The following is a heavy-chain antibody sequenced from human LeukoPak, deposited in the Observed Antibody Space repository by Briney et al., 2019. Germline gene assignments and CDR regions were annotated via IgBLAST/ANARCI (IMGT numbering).Heavy chain of an antibody. CDR1: GFTFSDHY. CDR2: ISSSGSTI. J-gene: IGHJ6*03. CDR3: ARDLPGDGYYYYYYMDV. D-gene: IGHD2-21*01. Sequence: GGSLRLSCAASGFTFSDHYMSWIRQAPGKGLEWVSYISSSGSTIYYADSVKGRFTISRDNAKNSLYPQMNSLRAEDTAVYYCARDLPGDGYYYYYYMDVWGKGTTVTISS. V-gene: IGHV3-11*01.